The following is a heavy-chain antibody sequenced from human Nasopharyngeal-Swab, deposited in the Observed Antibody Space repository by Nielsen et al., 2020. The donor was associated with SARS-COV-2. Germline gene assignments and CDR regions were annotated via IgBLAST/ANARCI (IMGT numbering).Heavy chain of an antibody. CDR3: ARLDSRSSGDY. D-gene: IGHD6-6*01. V-gene: IGHV4-39*02. J-gene: IGHJ4*02. CDR2: ILVNRYT. CDR1: GGSITSSRHR. Sequence: SETLSLTCTVSGGSITSSRHRWGWVRQPPGKGLEWIGQILVNRYTEYHPSVRGRITVYADTSENSFSLRLSSVTAADTAVYYCARLDSRSSGDYWGQGSLVTVSS.